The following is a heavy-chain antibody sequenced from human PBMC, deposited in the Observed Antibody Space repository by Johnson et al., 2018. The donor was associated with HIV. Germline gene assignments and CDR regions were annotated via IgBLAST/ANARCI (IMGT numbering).Heavy chain of an antibody. Sequence: QVQLVESGGGVVQPGRSLRLSCAASGFTFSSYAMHWVRQAPGKGLEWVAVISYDGSNKYYADYVKGRFTISRENSKNTLYLQMNSLRAEDTAVYYCARDRAVAATSGAGAFDIWGQGTMVTVSS. J-gene: IGHJ3*02. CDR1: GFTFSSYA. V-gene: IGHV3-30*04. D-gene: IGHD2-15*01. CDR3: ARDRAVAATSGAGAFDI. CDR2: ISYDGSNK.